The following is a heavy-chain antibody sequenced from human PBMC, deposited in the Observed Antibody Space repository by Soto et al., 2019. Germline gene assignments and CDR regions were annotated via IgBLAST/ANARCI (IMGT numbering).Heavy chain of an antibody. CDR2: IYPSDSDT. D-gene: IGHD2-15*01. V-gene: IGHV5-51*01. CDR3: ARRLGYCGGGSCYFDY. CDR1: GYTFNNYW. Sequence: ESLKISYEGSGYTFNNYWIGWVRQRPGRGLEWMGSIYPSDSDTRYSPSFEGQVTVSADTSISTAYLQWSSLKASDTAMYYCARRLGYCGGGSCYFDYWGQGTPVTVSS. J-gene: IGHJ4*03.